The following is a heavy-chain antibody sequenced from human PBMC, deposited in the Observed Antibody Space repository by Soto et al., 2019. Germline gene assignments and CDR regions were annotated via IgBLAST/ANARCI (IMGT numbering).Heavy chain of an antibody. V-gene: IGHV1-69*01. CDR3: AREVQVHTPAFVY. D-gene: IGHD3-10*01. J-gene: IGHJ4*02. CDR2: ISPMFGAA. Sequence: QVQLVQSGAEMKKPGSSVKVSCQSSGGTFNTYAMNWVRQAPGQGPEWMGDISPMFGAANYAPKFQGRVTITAEESTGTSYMQLSSLTSEDTALYFCAREVQVHTPAFVYWDQGTLVTVSS. CDR1: GGTFNTYA.